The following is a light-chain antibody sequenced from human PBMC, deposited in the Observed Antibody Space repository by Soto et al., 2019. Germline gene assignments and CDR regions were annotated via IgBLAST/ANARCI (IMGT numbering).Light chain of an antibody. CDR2: DAS. Sequence: EIVLTQSPATLSLSPGGGATLSCRASQTVSNFLAWYQQKPGQAPRLFIYDASKRATGIPARFSGSGSGTDFTLTISSLEPEDFAVYYCQQRYNWPLTFGGGTKVDIK. J-gene: IGKJ4*01. CDR1: QTVSNF. V-gene: IGKV3-11*01. CDR3: QQRYNWPLT.